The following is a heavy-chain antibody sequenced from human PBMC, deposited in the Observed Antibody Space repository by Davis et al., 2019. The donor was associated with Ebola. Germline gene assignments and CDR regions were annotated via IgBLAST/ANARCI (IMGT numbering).Heavy chain of an antibody. V-gene: IGHV1-8*03. CDR2: MNPNSGNT. CDR1: GYTFTSYD. CDR3: ARGLELRAPYYYYYMDV. Sequence: ASVKVSCKASGYTFTSYDINWVRQATGQGLEWMGWMNPNSGNTGYAQKFQGRVTITRNTSISTAYMELSSLRSEDTAVYYCARGLELRAPYYYYYMDVWGKGTTVTVSS. J-gene: IGHJ6*03. D-gene: IGHD1-7*01.